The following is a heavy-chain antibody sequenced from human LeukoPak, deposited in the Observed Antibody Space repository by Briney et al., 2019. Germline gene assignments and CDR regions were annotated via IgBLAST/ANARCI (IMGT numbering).Heavy chain of an antibody. D-gene: IGHD3-16*02. J-gene: IGHJ4*02. CDR2: ISGSGGST. CDR1: GFTFSSYA. Sequence: PGGSLRLSCAASGFTFSSYAMSWVRQAPGKGLEWVSAISGSGGSTYYADSVKGRFTISRDNSKNTLYLQMNSLRAEDTAVYYCASADYDYVWGSYRPGIWGQGTLVTVSS. V-gene: IGHV3-23*01. CDR3: ASADYDYVWGSYRPGI.